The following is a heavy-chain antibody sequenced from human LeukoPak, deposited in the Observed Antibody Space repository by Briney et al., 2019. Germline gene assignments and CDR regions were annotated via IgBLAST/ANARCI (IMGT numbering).Heavy chain of an antibody. J-gene: IGHJ6*02. D-gene: IGHD6-19*01. CDR3: ARVTGSSGWYSMDV. V-gene: IGHV3-21*01. CDR1: GFIFSSYS. Sequence: TGGSLRLSCAASGFIFSSYSMNWVRQAPGKGLEWVSSISGSSSLIYYADSVRGRFTIPRDNAQNSLFLQMDSPRAEDTAVYYCARVTGSSGWYSMDVWGQGTTVTVSS. CDR2: ISGSSSLI.